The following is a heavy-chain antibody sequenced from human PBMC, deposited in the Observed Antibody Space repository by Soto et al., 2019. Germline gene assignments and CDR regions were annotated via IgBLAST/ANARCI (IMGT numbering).Heavy chain of an antibody. D-gene: IGHD3-10*01. CDR1: GFTFGDYA. CDR3: TRDERFGELLSWFDP. CDR2: IRSKAYGGTT. V-gene: IGHV3-49*03. J-gene: IGHJ5*02. Sequence: GGSLRLSCTASGFTFGDYAMSWFRQAPGKGLEWVGFIRSKAYGGTTEYAASVKGRFTISRNDSKSIAYLQMNSLKTEDTAVYYCTRDERFGELLSWFDPWGQGTLVTVSS.